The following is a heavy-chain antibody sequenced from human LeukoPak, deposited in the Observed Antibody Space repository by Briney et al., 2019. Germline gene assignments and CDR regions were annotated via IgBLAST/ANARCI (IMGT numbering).Heavy chain of an antibody. Sequence: GGSLRLSCAASGFTFSSYSMNWVRQAPGKGLEWVGFIRGKPYGETTEYAASVQGRFTISRDDSESTTYLQLNSLKTEDTAVYYCTRGSDTIFGVARDGFDSWGQGTLVTVPS. D-gene: IGHD3-3*01. CDR1: GFTFSSYS. V-gene: IGHV3-49*04. CDR2: IRGKPYGETT. CDR3: TRGSDTIFGVARDGFDS. J-gene: IGHJ4*02.